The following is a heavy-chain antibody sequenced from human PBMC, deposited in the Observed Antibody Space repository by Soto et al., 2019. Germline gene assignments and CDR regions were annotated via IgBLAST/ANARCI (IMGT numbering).Heavy chain of an antibody. Sequence: EVQLVESGGGLAQPGRSLRLSCVASGFIFEDYDMHWVRQVPGKGLEWVSALYSTFGTYYADSVKGRFTISRDNSKNMVYLEMNSLRPEDTAVYYCASWLQWEHGFDIWGLGTMVTVSS. V-gene: IGHV3-23*05. CDR3: ASWLQWEHGFDI. CDR1: GFIFEDYD. CDR2: LYSTFGT. J-gene: IGHJ3*02. D-gene: IGHD2-2*01.